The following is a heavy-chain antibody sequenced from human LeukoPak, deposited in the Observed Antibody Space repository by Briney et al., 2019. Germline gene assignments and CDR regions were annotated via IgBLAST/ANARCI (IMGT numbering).Heavy chain of an antibody. V-gene: IGHV3-9*01. Sequence: GGSLRLSCAASGFTFDDYTMHWVRQAPGKGLEWVSGISWNSGSIGYADSVKGRFTISRDNAKNSLYLQMNSLRPEDTAVYYCAKAIWVAVTSSWFCLDYWGQGTQVTVSS. CDR1: GFTFDDYT. D-gene: IGHD4-11*01. J-gene: IGHJ4*02. CDR3: AKAIWVAVTSSWFCLDY. CDR2: ISWNSGSI.